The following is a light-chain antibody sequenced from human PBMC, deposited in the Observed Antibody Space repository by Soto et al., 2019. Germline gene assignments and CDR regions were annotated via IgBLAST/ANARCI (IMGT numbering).Light chain of an antibody. CDR3: SSYTSSSTLV. Sequence: QSVLTQPASVSGSPGQSITVSCTGTTSDVGGYNSVSWYQQHPGKVPKLMIYDVSNRPSGVSNRFSGSKSGNTASLTISGLQAEDEADYYCSSYTSSSTLVFGTGTQLTVL. CDR1: TSDVGGYNS. V-gene: IGLV2-14*01. CDR2: DVS. J-gene: IGLJ1*01.